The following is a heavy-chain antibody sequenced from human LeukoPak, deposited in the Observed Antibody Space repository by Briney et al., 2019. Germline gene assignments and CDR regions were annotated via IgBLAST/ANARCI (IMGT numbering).Heavy chain of an antibody. CDR3: AKDRTALPAALDY. J-gene: IGHJ4*02. CDR2: ISGSGGST. CDR1: GFTFSSYA. D-gene: IGHD2-2*01. Sequence: GGSLRLSCAASGFTFSSYAMSWIRQAPGKGLEWVSAISGSGGSTYYADSVKGRFTISRDNSKNTLYLQMNSLRAEDTAVYYCAKDRTALPAALDYWGQGTLVTVSS. V-gene: IGHV3-23*01.